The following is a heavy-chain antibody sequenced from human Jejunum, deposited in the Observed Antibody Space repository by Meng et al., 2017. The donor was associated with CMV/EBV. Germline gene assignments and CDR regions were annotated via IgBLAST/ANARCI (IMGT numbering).Heavy chain of an antibody. CDR2: MTPTNGKT. V-gene: IGHV1-8*01. Sequence: NWVRQAPGQVLEWMGWMTPTNGKTGYAQKFQGRFTMTWNTSISTAYMELSSLRSEDTAIYYCASHQQFCSGGSCYSLGYYYGMDVWGQGTTVTVSS. J-gene: IGHJ6*02. CDR3: ASHQQFCSGGSCYSLGYYYGMDV. D-gene: IGHD2-15*01.